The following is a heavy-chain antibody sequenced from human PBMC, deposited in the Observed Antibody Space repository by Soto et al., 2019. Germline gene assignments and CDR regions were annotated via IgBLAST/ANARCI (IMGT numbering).Heavy chain of an antibody. CDR1: GFSLSNGKVG. CDR2: IFSNDDK. V-gene: IGHV2-26*01. J-gene: IGHJ6*03. CDR3: ARILFGRSVAGGYFYMDV. Sequence: HVTLKESGPVLVKPTETLTLTCTVSGFSLSNGKVGVSWIRQPPGKALEWLAHIFSNDDKSYRTSLRSRLTISEDTSKSQVVPTMTNVDPVDTATYYCARILFGRSVAGGYFYMDVWGKGTTVTVAS. D-gene: IGHD6-19*01.